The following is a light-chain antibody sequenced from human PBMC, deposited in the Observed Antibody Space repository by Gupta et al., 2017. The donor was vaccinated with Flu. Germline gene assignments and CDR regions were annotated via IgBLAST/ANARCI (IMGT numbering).Light chain of an antibody. CDR1: SNDVGSYKY. V-gene: IGLV2-14*01. CDR3: SSNTSSTTLV. J-gene: IGLJ3*02. Sequence: QSALTQPSSVSGSPGQSITISCTVTSNDVGSYKYVSWYQHHPGKAPKLIIYEVSNRPAGVSNRFFGFKSGNTASLTISVRQGEDEADYYGSSNTSSTTLVFGGGTKMTVL. CDR2: EVS.